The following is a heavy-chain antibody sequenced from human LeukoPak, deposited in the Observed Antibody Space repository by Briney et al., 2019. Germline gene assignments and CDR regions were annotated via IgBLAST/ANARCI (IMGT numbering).Heavy chain of an antibody. Sequence: GGSLRLSCAASGFTLDDYAMHWVRQAPGKGLEWVSGISWNSGSIGYADSVKGRFTISRDNAKNTLYLQMNSLRAEDTAVYYCARDYYDSSGYYYGPRPFDYWGQGTLVTVSS. CDR1: GFTLDDYA. CDR2: ISWNSGSI. V-gene: IGHV3-9*01. J-gene: IGHJ4*02. CDR3: ARDYYDSSGYYYGPRPFDY. D-gene: IGHD3-22*01.